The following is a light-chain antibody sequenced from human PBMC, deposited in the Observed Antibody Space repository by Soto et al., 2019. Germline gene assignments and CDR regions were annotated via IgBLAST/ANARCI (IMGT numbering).Light chain of an antibody. CDR3: QPYNIYPLI. CDR1: QSISSW. J-gene: IGKJ4*01. V-gene: IGKV1-5*03. Sequence: DIQMTQSPSTLSASVADRVTITWQASQSISSWLACYQQKTGKDPKLLIYKASSLESGVPSRFSGSGCGTEFTITISSLQPDDFAAYYCQPYNIYPLIFGGGTKVDIK. CDR2: KAS.